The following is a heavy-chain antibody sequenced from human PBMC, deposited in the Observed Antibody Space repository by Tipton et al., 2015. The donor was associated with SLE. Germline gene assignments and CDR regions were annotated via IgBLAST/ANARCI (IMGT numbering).Heavy chain of an antibody. V-gene: IGHV3-7*01. CDR1: GFTFSTYW. J-gene: IGHJ5*01. CDR3: ARSVWEGFCTPTNCHPNWFDS. CDR2: IKQDGSEQ. D-gene: IGHD2-2*01. Sequence: SLRLSCAVSGFTFSTYWMGWVRQAPGKGLEWVANIKQDGSEQRYADSVKGRFSISRDNARNSLFLQMNRLRAEDTAVYYCARSVWEGFCTPTNCHPNWFDSWGQGALVTVSS.